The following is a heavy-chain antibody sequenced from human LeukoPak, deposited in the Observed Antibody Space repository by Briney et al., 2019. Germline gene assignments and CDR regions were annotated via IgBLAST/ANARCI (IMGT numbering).Heavy chain of an antibody. D-gene: IGHD3-22*01. V-gene: IGHV4-38-2*01. CDR3: ARNDSSGYFDY. J-gene: IGHJ4*02. CDR1: DSSISSTSY. Sequence: SETLSLTCAVSDSSISSTSYLGWIRQPPGKGLEWIGSIYHSGGTVYNPSLKSRVTISVDTSKKQFSLKLTSVTAADAAVYYCARNDSSGYFDYWGQGTLVTVSS. CDR2: IYHSGGT.